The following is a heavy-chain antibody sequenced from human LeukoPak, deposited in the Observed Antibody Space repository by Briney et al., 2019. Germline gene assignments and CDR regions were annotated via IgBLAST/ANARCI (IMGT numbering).Heavy chain of an antibody. CDR3: ARDGVSSRGLEYYGSGSYSNWFDP. CDR2: INHSGST. J-gene: IGHJ5*02. Sequence: SETLSLTCAVYGGSFSGYYWSWIRQPPGKGLEWIGEINHSGSTNYNPSLKSRVTISVDTSKNQFSLKLSSVTAADTAVYYCARDGVSSRGLEYYGSGSYSNWFDPWGQGTLVTVSS. V-gene: IGHV4-34*09. D-gene: IGHD3-10*01. CDR1: GGSFSGYY.